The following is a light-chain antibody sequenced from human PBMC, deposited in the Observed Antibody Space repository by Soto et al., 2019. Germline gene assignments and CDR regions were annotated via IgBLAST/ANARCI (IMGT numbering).Light chain of an antibody. CDR2: AAS. CDR1: QSVSSNF. J-gene: IGKJ5*01. CDR3: QQYGAPPIT. Sequence: EIVLTQSPGTLSLSPGERATLSCRASQSVSSNFLAWFQQQPGQAPRLLVYAASRRVTGIPDRFSGSGSGTDFTLTISRLQPEDFAVYFCQQYGAPPITFGQGTRLEIK. V-gene: IGKV3-20*01.